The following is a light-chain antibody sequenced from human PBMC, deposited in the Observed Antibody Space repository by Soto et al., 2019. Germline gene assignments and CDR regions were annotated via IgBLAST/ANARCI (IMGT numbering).Light chain of an antibody. J-gene: IGKJ4*01. CDR3: QQYYSTPLT. V-gene: IGKV4-1*01. Sequence: DIVMTQSPDSLAVSLGERSTINCKSSQSDLYSSNNKNYLAWYQQKPGQPPKLLIYWASTRESGVPDRFSGSGSGTYFTLTISSLQAEDVAVYYCQQYYSTPLTFGGGTKVEIK. CDR2: WAS. CDR1: QSDLYSSNNKNY.